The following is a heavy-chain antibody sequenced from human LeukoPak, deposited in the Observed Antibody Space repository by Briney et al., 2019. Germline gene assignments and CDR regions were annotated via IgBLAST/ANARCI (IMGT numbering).Heavy chain of an antibody. D-gene: IGHD1-1*01. CDR3: ANLPYNWNEYFDDY. CDR1: GFTFTNYG. CDR2: IASDGNSR. Sequence: PGGSLRLSCAASGFTFTNYGMHWVRQAPGKGLEWVAYIASDGNSRDYVDSVRGRFTVSRDNSKNTLYLQMDSLRAEDTAVYYCANLPYNWNEYFDDYWGQGTLVTVSS. V-gene: IGHV3-30*02. J-gene: IGHJ4*02.